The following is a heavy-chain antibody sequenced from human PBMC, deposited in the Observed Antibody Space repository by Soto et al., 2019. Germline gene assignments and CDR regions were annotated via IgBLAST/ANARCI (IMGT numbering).Heavy chain of an antibody. CDR2: ISGSGGST. D-gene: IGHD6-25*01. CDR3: ARAIGGSWSRSATFDY. V-gene: IGHV3-23*01. CDR1: GFTFSSYA. Sequence: GYLRLSCAASGFTFSSYAMSWFRQAPGKGLEWVSAISGSGGSTYYADSVKGRFTISRDNSKNTLYLQMNSLRAEDTAAYYCARAIGGSWSRSATFDYWGQGTLVTVSS. J-gene: IGHJ4*02.